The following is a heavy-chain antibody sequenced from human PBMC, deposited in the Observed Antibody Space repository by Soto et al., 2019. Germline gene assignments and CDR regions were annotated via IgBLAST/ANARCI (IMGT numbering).Heavy chain of an antibody. J-gene: IGHJ5*02. CDR3: AHTKDSSGFLTS. V-gene: IGHV2-5*01. D-gene: IGHD3-22*01. Sequence: SGPTLVNPTQTRTLTCSFSGFSLSVYGVRVTWFRQPPGETLEWLALIHWNDDKRYSPYLKSRLTITKDTSKNQVVLTLTNLDPLDTGTYFCAHTKDSSGFLTSWGQGILVTVSS. CDR2: IHWNDDK. CDR1: GFSLSVYGVR.